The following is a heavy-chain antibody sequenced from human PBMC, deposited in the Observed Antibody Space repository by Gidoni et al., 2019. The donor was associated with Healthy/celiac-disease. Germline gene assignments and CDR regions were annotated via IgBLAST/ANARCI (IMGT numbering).Heavy chain of an antibody. CDR2: IRYDGSKK. V-gene: IGHV3-30*02. J-gene: IGHJ6*02. CDR3: AKDSAYDFWSGTYGMDV. D-gene: IGHD3-3*01. Sequence: QVQLVESGGGVVQPGGSLRLSCAASGFTLSSYGMHWVRQAPGKGLEWVAFIRYDGSKKYYVDSVKGRFTISRDNSKNTLYLQMNSLRAEDTAVYYCAKDSAYDFWSGTYGMDVWGQGTTVTVSS. CDR1: GFTLSSYG.